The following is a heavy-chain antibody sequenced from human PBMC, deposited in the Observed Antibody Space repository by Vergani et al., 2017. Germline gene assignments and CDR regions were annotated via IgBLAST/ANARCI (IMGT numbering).Heavy chain of an antibody. CDR2: IYPGDSDT. D-gene: IGHD2-15*01. J-gene: IGHJ6*03. CDR1: GYSFTIYW. CDR3: ARLEEERIEAHYYYYYMDV. Sequence: EVQLVQSGADVKKPGVSLKISCKGSGYSFTIYWIGWVRQMPGKGLEWMGIIYPGDSDTIYSPSFQGQVTISAEKTISTAYLKWSSLKASDTAMYYCARLEEERIEAHYYYYYMDVWGQGTLVTVYS. V-gene: IGHV5-51*03.